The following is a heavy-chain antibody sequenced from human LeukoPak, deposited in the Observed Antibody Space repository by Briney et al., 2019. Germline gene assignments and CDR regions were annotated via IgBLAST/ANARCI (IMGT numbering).Heavy chain of an antibody. CDR1: GAPISGYY. Sequence: SETLSLTCTVSGAPISGYYWSCIRQPAGKGLEWIGRIYSSGSTNYNPSLKSRVTMSVDTSKNQFSLKLSSVTAADTAVYYCARDSYSRTPDYWGQGTLVTVSS. D-gene: IGHD6-13*01. V-gene: IGHV4-4*07. CDR3: ARDSYSRTPDY. J-gene: IGHJ4*02. CDR2: IYSSGST.